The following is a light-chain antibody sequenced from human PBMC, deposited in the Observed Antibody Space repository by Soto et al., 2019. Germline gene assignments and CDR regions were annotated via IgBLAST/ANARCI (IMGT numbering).Light chain of an antibody. J-gene: IGKJ1*01. CDR2: AAS. CDR1: QGISHY. CDR3: QKYNSAPHT. Sequence: DIQMTQSPSSLSASVGDRVTITCRASQGISHYLAWYQQKPGKVPKLLIYAASTLQSGVPSRFSGSGSGTVFTLAISSLQPEDVATYYCQKYNSAPHTFGQGTKLEIK. V-gene: IGKV1-27*01.